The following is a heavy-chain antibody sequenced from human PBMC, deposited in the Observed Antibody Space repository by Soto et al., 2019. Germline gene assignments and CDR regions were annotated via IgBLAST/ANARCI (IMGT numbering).Heavy chain of an antibody. V-gene: IGHV3-74*01. J-gene: IGHJ6*02. CDR1: GGTCSSYG. Sequence: AGLSLRVSRAAAGGTCSSYGRHWVRQAPGKGLVWVSRINSDGRSTSYADSVKGRFTISRDNAKNTLYLQMNSLRAEDSAVYYCARDRYGMDVWGQGTIVTVSS. CDR3: ARDRYGMDV. CDR2: INSDGRST.